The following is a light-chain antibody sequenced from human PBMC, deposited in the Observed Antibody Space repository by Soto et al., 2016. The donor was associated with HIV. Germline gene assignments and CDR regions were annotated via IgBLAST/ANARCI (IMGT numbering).Light chain of an antibody. Sequence: SPELTQDPAVSVALGQTVRITCQGDSLRSYYANWYQQKPGQAPVLVIYGKNNRPSGIPDRFSGSSSGNTASLTITGAQAEDEADYYCNSRDSSGNQVFGGGTKLTVL. J-gene: IGLJ2*01. CDR3: NSRDSSGNQV. CDR1: SLRSYY. V-gene: IGLV3-19*01. CDR2: GKN.